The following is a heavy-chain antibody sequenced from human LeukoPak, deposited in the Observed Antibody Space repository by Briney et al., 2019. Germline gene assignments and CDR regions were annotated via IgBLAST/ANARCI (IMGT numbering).Heavy chain of an antibody. J-gene: IGHJ4*02. D-gene: IGHD5-12*01. Sequence: GASVKVSCKASGGTFSSYAITWVRQAPGQGLEWMGGIIPMFDTADYAQKFQDRVTITADESTSTAYMELSSLRSEDTAVYYCARCPWLRAGQGAYYFDYWGQGTLVTVSS. V-gene: IGHV1-69*13. CDR3: ARCPWLRAGQGAYYFDY. CDR2: IIPMFDTA. CDR1: GGTFSSYA.